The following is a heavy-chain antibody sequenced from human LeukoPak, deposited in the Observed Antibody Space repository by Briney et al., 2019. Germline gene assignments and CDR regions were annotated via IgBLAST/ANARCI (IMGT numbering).Heavy chain of an antibody. V-gene: IGHV4-59*01. D-gene: IGHD5-24*01. CDR3: AKSFSETERATITAY. Sequence: SETLSLTCTVSGGSISSYYWSWIRQSPGKGLECIGYIHYTGSTNYNPSLKSRVTISVETSKNQFSLKLKSVTAADTAVYYCAKSFSETERATITAYWGQGTLVTVSS. J-gene: IGHJ4*02. CDR1: GGSISSYY. CDR2: IHYTGST.